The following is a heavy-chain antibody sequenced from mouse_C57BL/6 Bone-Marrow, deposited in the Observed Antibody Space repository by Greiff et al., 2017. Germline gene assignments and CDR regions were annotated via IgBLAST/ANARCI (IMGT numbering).Heavy chain of an antibody. CDR3: AREARQLRPSYAMDY. CDR2: INYDGSST. D-gene: IGHD3-2*02. J-gene: IGHJ4*01. V-gene: IGHV5-16*01. Sequence: EVMLVESEGGLVQPGSSMKLSCTASGFTFSDYYMAWVRQVPEKGLEWVANINYDGSSTYYRDSLKYRFIISRDNAKNILYLQRSSLKSEETATYYCAREARQLRPSYAMDYWGQGTSVTVAS. CDR1: GFTFSDYY.